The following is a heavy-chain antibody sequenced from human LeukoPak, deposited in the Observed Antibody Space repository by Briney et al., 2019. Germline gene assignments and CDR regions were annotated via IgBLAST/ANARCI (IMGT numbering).Heavy chain of an antibody. Sequence: GGSLRLSCAASGFSFSTYEMNWVRQVPGKGLEWVSYIETSGSTIHYADSVKGRFTMSRDNAKKSLCLQMNSLRAEDTAVYYCARNGFWSGNYHYYGMDVRGQGTTVTVSS. CDR2: IETSGSTI. J-gene: IGHJ6*02. CDR3: ARNGFWSGNYHYYGMDV. D-gene: IGHD3-3*01. CDR1: GFSFSTYE. V-gene: IGHV3-48*03.